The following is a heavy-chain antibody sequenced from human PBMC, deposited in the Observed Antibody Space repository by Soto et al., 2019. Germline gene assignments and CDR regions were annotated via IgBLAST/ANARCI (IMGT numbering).Heavy chain of an antibody. CDR2: IYYSGST. CDR3: ARLGSSGFDP. Sequence: SETLSLTCTVSGGSISSGGYYWSWIRQHPGKGLEWIGYIYYSGSTYYNPSLKSRVTVSVDTSKNQFSLTLTSVTAADTAVYYCARLGSSGFDPWGQGTLVTVSS. V-gene: IGHV4-31*03. CDR1: GGSISSGGYY. J-gene: IGHJ5*02. D-gene: IGHD2-15*01.